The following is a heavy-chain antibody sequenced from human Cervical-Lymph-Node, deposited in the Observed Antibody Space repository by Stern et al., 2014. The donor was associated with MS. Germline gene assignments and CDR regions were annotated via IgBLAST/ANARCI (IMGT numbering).Heavy chain of an antibody. Sequence: DQLVESGGPLVKPGGSLRLSCAVSGFTFSEYYMSWIRQAPGKGLEWISTISSRASTIYYADSVKGRFTVSRDNAKNLLYLQMNSLRAEDSAVYYCARGAYSYDWGQGTLVTVSS. J-gene: IGHJ4*02. D-gene: IGHD5-18*01. V-gene: IGHV3-11*01. CDR1: GFTFSEYY. CDR3: ARGAYSYD. CDR2: ISSRASTI.